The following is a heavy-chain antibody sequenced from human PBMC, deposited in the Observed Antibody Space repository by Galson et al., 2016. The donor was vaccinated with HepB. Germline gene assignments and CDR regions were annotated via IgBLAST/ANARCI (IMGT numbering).Heavy chain of an antibody. D-gene: IGHD3-10*01. CDR2: TYYRSQWYN. CDR3: AKASGVYGPYYYAMNV. CDR1: GDSVSSTNAA. V-gene: IGHV6-1*01. Sequence: CAISGDSVSSTNAAWHWIRQSPSRGLEWLGRTYYRSQWYNDYPISVKSRITFNSDTSKNQLSLQLKSVTPEDTAVYYCAKASGVYGPYYYAMNVWGQGTT. J-gene: IGHJ6*02.